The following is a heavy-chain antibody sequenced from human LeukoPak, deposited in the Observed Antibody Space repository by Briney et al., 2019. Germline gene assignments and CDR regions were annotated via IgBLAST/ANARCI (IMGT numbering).Heavy chain of an antibody. CDR1: GFTFSSYG. CDR2: ISYDGSNK. D-gene: IGHD3-22*01. V-gene: IGHV3-30*18. CDR3: AKNRDRGVPTYYYDSSGSSHFDL. J-gene: IGHJ2*01. Sequence: GGSLRLSCAASGFTFSSYGMHWVRQARGKGLEWVGVISYDGSNKYYADSVKGRFTISRDNSKNTLYLQMNSLRAEDTAVYYCAKNRDRGVPTYYYDSSGSSHFDLWGRGTLVTVSS.